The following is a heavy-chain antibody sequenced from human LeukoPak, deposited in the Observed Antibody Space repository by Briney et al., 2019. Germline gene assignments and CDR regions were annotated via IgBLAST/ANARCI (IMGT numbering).Heavy chain of an antibody. Sequence: ASVKVSCKVSGYTLTELSMHWVRQAPGKGLEWMGGFDPEDGETIYAQKFQGRVTMTRDKSTSTVYMELSSLRSEDTAVYYCARQGDSSSWPRRGYFDLWGQGTLVTVSS. CDR3: ARQGDSSSWPRRGYFDL. CDR2: FDPEDGET. D-gene: IGHD6-13*01. CDR1: GYTLTELS. V-gene: IGHV1-24*01. J-gene: IGHJ4*02.